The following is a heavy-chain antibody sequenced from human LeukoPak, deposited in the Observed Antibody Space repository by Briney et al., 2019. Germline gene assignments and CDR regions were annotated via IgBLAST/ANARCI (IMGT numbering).Heavy chain of an antibody. V-gene: IGHV5-51*01. Sequence: GESLKISCKGSGYSFTSYWIGWVRQMPGKGLEWMGIIYTGDSDTRYSPSSQGQVTITADKTISTAYLQWSSLKASDTAMYYCARRDVWATTFDYWGQGTLVTVS. CDR2: IYTGDSDT. CDR3: ARRDVWATTFDY. D-gene: IGHD3-16*01. CDR1: GYSFTSYW. J-gene: IGHJ4*02.